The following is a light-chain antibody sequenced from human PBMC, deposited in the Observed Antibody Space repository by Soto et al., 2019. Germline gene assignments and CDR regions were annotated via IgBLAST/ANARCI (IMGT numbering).Light chain of an antibody. J-gene: IGKJ1*01. CDR1: QSVTSN. CDR2: GAS. V-gene: IGKV3-15*01. CDR3: QQYNTWST. Sequence: ENVFTQSPATLSVSPGERATLSCRASQSVTSNLAWYQQKPGQAPRLLIYGASTRATGIPARFSGSGSGTEFTLTISSLQSEDFAVYYCQQYNTWSTFGQGTKVDI.